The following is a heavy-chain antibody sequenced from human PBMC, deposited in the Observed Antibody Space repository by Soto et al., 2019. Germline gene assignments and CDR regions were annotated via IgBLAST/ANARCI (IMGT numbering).Heavy chain of an antibody. V-gene: IGHV4-4*02. J-gene: IGHJ4*02. CDR3: ARARATIAAAAIFDC. CDR1: GGSISSTNW. D-gene: IGHD6-13*01. CDR2: IYHNGSP. Sequence: SETLSLTCVVSGGSISSTNWWTWVRQPPGKRLEWIGEIYHNGSPTYSPSLRGRATISVDKSNNQFSLRLRSVTAADTAVYYCARARATIAAAAIFDCWGQGTLVTVLL.